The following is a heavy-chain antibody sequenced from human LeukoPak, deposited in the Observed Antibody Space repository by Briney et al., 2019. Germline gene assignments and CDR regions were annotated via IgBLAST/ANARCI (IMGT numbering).Heavy chain of an antibody. Sequence: PSETLSLTCTVSGGSISSGDYYWSWIRQPPGKGLEWIGYIYYSGSTYYNLSLKSRVTISVDTSKNQFSLKLSSVTAADTAVYYCARGPPYYDSWSGYHYYYYMDVWGKGTTVTVSS. V-gene: IGHV4-30-4*08. D-gene: IGHD3-3*01. CDR2: IYYSGST. CDR1: GGSISSGDYY. CDR3: ARGPPYYDSWSGYHYYYYMDV. J-gene: IGHJ6*03.